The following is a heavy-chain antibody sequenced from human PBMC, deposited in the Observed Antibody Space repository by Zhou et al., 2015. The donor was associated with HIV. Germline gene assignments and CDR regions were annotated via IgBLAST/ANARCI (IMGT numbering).Heavy chain of an antibody. CDR2: IWYDGSNK. J-gene: IGHJ6*02. CDR1: GFTFSSYG. CDR3: ARVITIFGVGYYGMDV. D-gene: IGHD3-3*01. Sequence: QLVESGGGVVQPGRSLRLSCAASGFTFSSYGMHWVRQAPGKGLEWVAVIWYDGSNKYYADSVKGRFTISRDNSKNTLYLQMNSLRAEDTAVYYCARVITIFGVGYYGMDVWGQGTTVTVSS. V-gene: IGHV3-33*01.